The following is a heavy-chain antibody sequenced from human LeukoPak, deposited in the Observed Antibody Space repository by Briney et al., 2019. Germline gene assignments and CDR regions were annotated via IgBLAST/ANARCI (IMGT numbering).Heavy chain of an antibody. D-gene: IGHD5-18*01. V-gene: IGHV3-23*01. CDR3: AKAVDTATWYNWFDP. CDR1: AFTFSSYA. CDR2: ISTSDGTT. Sequence: TGGSLRLSCAASAFTFSSYAMSWVRQAPGKGLEWVSSISTSDGTTYYADSVKGRFTISRDNSKNTLYLQMNSLRAEDTAVYYCAKAVDTATWYNWFDPWGQGTLVTVSS. J-gene: IGHJ5*02.